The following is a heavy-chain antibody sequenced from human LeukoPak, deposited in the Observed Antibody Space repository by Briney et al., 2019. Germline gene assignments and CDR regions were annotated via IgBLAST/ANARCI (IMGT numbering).Heavy chain of an antibody. D-gene: IGHD4-11*01. Sequence: PSETLSLTCTVSGGSISSSSYYWGWIRQPPGKGLEWIGSIYYSGSTYYNPSLKSRVTISVDTSKNQFSLKLSSVTAADTAVYYRARHGSTTAPNGPRGAGFGYWGQGTLVTVSS. CDR3: ARHGSTTAPNGPRGAGFGY. V-gene: IGHV4-39*01. CDR2: IYYSGST. CDR1: GGSISSSSYY. J-gene: IGHJ4*02.